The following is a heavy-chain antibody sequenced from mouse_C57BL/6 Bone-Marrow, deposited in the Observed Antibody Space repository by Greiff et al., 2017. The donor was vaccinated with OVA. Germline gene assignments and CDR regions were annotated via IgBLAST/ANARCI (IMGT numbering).Heavy chain of an antibody. CDR2: INPNNGGT. CDR1: GYTFTDYY. CDR3: ASGAPPGFAY. Sequence: VQLKQSGPELVKPGASVKISCKASGYTFTDYYMNWVKQSHGKSLEWIGDINPNNGGTSYNQKFKGKATLTVDKSSSTAYMELRSLTSEDSAVYYCASGAPPGFAYWGQGTLVTVSA. V-gene: IGHV1-26*01. J-gene: IGHJ3*01.